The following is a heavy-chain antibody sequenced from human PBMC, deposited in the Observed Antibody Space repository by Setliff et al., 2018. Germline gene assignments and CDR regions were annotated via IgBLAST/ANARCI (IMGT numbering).Heavy chain of an antibody. CDR3: ARSLSFLGGYYYYYMDV. Sequence: ASVKVSCKTSGYTFISYVISWVRQAPGQGLEWMGWISAYNGNNIYAQNLQGRVTMTTDTSTSTAYKELSSLRSEDTAVYYCARSLSFLGGYYYYYMDVWGKGTTVTVSS. J-gene: IGHJ6*03. V-gene: IGHV1-18*01. D-gene: IGHD3-16*02. CDR2: ISAYNGNN. CDR1: GYTFISYV.